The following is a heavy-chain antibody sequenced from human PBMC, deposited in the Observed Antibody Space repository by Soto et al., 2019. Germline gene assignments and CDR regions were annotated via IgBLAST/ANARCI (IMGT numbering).Heavy chain of an antibody. J-gene: IGHJ4*02. V-gene: IGHV4-34*01. D-gene: IGHD6-13*01. CDR3: ARGQRADPYFDS. CDR2: INPDGRT. Sequence: PSETLSLTCGVYGGTSSGYHWNWIRQPPGKGLEWIGDINPDGRTTYNPSLKSRVTISLDTSKIHYSLKLTSVTAADTALYYCARGQRADPYFDSWGQGALVTVSS. CDR1: GGTSSGYH.